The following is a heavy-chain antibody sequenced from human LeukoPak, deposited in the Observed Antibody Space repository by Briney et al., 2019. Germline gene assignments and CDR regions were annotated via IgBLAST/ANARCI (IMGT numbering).Heavy chain of an antibody. CDR2: IYSGGST. Sequence: GGSLRLSCAASGFTVSSNYMSWVRQAPGKGLEWVSVIYSGGSTYYADSVKGRFTISRDNSKNTLYLQMNSLRAEDTAVYYCARDLLGRYGSGSYDWGQGTLVTVSS. CDR1: GFTVSSNY. D-gene: IGHD3-10*01. V-gene: IGHV3-66*01. CDR3: ARDLLGRYGSGSYD. J-gene: IGHJ4*02.